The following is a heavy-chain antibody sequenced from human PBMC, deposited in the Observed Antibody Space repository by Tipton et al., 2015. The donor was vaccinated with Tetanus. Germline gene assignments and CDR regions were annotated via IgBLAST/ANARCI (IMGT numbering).Heavy chain of an antibody. CDR2: VYYTGDT. J-gene: IGHJ1*01. D-gene: IGHD6-19*01. V-gene: IGHV4-59*02. CDR3: AGVTPQRPGLAFEH. CDR1: GDSVSGYY. Sequence: TLSLTCTVSGDSVSGYYWSWIRQPPGKGLEWVGYVYYTGDTNYNPSLKSRVTISMDRSENQISLKMTSVTAADTAVYYCAGVTPQRPGLAFEHGGQGTQVPVSS.